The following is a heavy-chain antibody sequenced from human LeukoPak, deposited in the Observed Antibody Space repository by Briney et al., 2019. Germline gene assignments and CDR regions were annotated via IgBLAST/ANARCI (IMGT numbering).Heavy chain of an antibody. V-gene: IGHV3-7*04. CDR3: ARDKVPAGY. J-gene: IGHJ4*02. CDR1: GFTFSNYW. Sequence: GGSLRLSCAASGFTFSNYWMNWVRQAPGKGLEWVANIKQDGSEMYSVDSVKGRFTISRDNAKNSLYLQMNSLRAEDTAVYYCARDKVPAGYWGQGTLVTVSS. CDR2: IKQDGSEM.